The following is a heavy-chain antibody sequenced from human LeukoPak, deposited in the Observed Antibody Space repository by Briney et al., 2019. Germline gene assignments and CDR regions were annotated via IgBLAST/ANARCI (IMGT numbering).Heavy chain of an antibody. CDR1: GFTFSSYA. Sequence: GGSLRLSCAASGFTFSSYAMSRVRQAPGKGLEWVSTISAGGNTYYADSVKGRFTISRDNSKNTLYLQMNSLRAEDTAIYYCANLLKDYGDYEYYFDYWGQGTLVTVSS. J-gene: IGHJ4*02. CDR2: ISAGGNT. CDR3: ANLLKDYGDYEYYFDY. D-gene: IGHD4-17*01. V-gene: IGHV3-23*01.